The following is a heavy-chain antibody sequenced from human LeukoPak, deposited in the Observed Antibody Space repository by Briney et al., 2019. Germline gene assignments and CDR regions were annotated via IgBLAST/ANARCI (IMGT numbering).Heavy chain of an antibody. J-gene: IGHJ6*02. CDR3: ARVRDQYGNSYGMDV. CDR2: IIPILGIA. D-gene: IGHD4-17*01. CDR1: GGTFSSYA. V-gene: IGHV1-69*04. Sequence: SVKVSCKASGGTFSSYAISWVRQAPGQGLEWMGRIIPILGIANYAQKFQGRVTITADKSTSTAYMELSSLRSEDTAVYYCARVRDQYGNSYGMDVWGQGTTVTVSS.